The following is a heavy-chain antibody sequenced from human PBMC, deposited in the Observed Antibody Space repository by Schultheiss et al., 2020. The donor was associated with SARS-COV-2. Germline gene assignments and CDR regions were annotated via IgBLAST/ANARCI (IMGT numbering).Heavy chain of an antibody. J-gene: IGHJ6*03. Sequence: GSLRLSCTVSGGSISSYYWSWIRQPPGKGLEWIGEINHSGSTNYNPSLKSRVTISVDTSKNQFSLKLSSVTAADTAVYYCARLLWFGELPSYYYYYMDVWGKGTTVTVSS. CDR2: INHSGST. D-gene: IGHD3-10*01. V-gene: IGHV4-34*01. CDR3: ARLLWFGELPSYYYYYMDV. CDR1: GGSISSYY.